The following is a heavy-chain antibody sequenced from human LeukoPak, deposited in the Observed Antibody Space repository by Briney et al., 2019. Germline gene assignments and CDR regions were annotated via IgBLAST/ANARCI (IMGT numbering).Heavy chain of an antibody. CDR3: ARKNHYYDSSGYPLGYYYYYMDV. V-gene: IGHV1-8*03. Sequence: ASVKVSCKASGGTFSSYAINWVRQATGQGLEWMGWMNPNSGNTGYAQKFQGRVTITRNTSISTAYMELSSLRSEDTAVYYCARKNHYYDSSGYPLGYYYYYMDVWGKGTTVTVSS. J-gene: IGHJ6*03. D-gene: IGHD3-22*01. CDR2: MNPNSGNT. CDR1: GGTFSSYA.